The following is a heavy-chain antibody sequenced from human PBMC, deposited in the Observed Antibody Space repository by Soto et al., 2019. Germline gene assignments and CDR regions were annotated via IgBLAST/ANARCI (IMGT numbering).Heavy chain of an antibody. CDR3: ARHGVGITIFGVVIPQGVNWFDP. CDR2: IYYSGST. D-gene: IGHD3-3*01. Sequence: PSETLSLTCTVSGGSNSSSSYYWGWIRQPPGKGLEWIGSIYYSGSTYYNPSLKSRVTISVDTSKNQFSLKLSSVTAADTAVYYCARHGVGITIFGVVIPQGVNWFDPWGQGTLVTVSS. J-gene: IGHJ5*02. CDR1: GGSNSSSSYY. V-gene: IGHV4-39*01.